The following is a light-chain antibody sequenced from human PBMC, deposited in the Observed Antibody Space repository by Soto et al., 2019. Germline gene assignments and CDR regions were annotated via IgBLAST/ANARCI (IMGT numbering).Light chain of an antibody. CDR2: GAS. CDR1: QSVNNNY. J-gene: IGKJ4*01. V-gene: IGKV3-20*01. CDR3: QQHSRSIT. Sequence: VLTQSPGTLSLSPGERATLSCRASQSVNNNYLAWYQQKPGQSPRLLIYGASIRATAIPDRCSGSGSGTDFTLTISRLEPEDSAVYYCQQHSRSITFGGGTKVEIK.